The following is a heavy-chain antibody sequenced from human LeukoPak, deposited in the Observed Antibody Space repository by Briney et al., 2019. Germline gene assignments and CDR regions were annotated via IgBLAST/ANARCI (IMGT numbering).Heavy chain of an antibody. Sequence: SQTLSLTCAISGDSVSSISVAWNWIRQSPSRGLEWLGRTYYKSKWYYEYAVSVKSRINISPDTSKNQFSLQLTSVTPEDTAVYYCSLARSEYHYGMDVWGQGTTVTVSS. CDR3: SLARSEYHYGMDV. J-gene: IGHJ6*02. CDR1: GDSVSSISVA. V-gene: IGHV6-1*01. CDR2: TYYKSKWYY.